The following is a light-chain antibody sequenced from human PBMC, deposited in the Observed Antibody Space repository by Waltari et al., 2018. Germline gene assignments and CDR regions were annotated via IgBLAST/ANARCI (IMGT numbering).Light chain of an antibody. CDR3: LQYNGEPRT. CDR2: KAS. J-gene: IGKJ1*01. Sequence: DIQMTQSPSTLSASIGDRVTLTCRASQNINTWLAWHQQKPGKAPKPLIHKASSLESGVPSRFSGSGSGTEFTLTISSLQPDDFATYYCLQYNGEPRTFGQGTKVEVK. V-gene: IGKV1-5*03. CDR1: QNINTW.